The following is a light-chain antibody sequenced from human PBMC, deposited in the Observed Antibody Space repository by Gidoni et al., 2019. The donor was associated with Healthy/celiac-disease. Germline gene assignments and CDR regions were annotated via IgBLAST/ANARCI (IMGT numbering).Light chain of an antibody. J-gene: IGKJ1*01. CDR2: DAS. CDR3: QQRSNWT. Sequence: ELVLTQSPATLSLSPGERATLSCRASQSVSSYLAWYQQKPGQAPRLLIYDASNRATGIPARCSGSGSGTDFTLTISSLEPEEFAVYYCQQRSNWTFGQGTKVEIK. V-gene: IGKV3-11*01. CDR1: QSVSSY.